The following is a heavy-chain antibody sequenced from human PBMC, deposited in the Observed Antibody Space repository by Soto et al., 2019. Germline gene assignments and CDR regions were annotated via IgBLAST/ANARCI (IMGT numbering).Heavy chain of an antibody. V-gene: IGHV4-39*01. CDR3: ASRHCSGGSCYSPGFDS. CDR2: IFFTGNI. D-gene: IGHD2-15*01. Sequence: SETLSLTCTVSGASLSSISYYWGWIRQPPGKGLEWVGSIFFTGNIYYNPSLKSRVTISVDTSRNQFSLMVNSVTAADTAVYYCASRHCSGGSCYSPGFDSWGQGALVTVSS. J-gene: IGHJ4*02. CDR1: GASLSSISYY.